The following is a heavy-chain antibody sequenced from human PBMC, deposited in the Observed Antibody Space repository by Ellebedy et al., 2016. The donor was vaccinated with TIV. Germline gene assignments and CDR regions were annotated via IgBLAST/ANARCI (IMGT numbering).Heavy chain of an antibody. CDR2: ISSGGST. CDR1: GFSVSSND. Sequence: GESLKISXAASGFSVSSNDMSWVRQAPGKGLEWVSVISSGGSTFYADSVKVRFTISRDNSKNTLNLQMNSLRVEDTAVYYCVRAGRTELWSLDVWGQGTTVSVSS. J-gene: IGHJ6*02. CDR3: VRAGRTELWSLDV. V-gene: IGHV3-66*01. D-gene: IGHD5-18*01.